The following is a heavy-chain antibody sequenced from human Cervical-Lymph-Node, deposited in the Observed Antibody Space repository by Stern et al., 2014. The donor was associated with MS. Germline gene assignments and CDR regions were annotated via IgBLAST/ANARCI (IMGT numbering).Heavy chain of an antibody. Sequence: VQLLESGGALVKPGGSLRLSCAASGFTFSDYYMTWIRQAPGKGLEWVSYISDSSSSTNYADSVKGRFTISRDNAKNSLYLQMNSLRAEDTAVYYCGRSASEIDYWGQGTRVTVSS. CDR1: GFTFSDYY. J-gene: IGHJ4*02. D-gene: IGHD2-2*01. CDR3: GRSASEIDY. V-gene: IGHV3-11*03. CDR2: ISDSSSST.